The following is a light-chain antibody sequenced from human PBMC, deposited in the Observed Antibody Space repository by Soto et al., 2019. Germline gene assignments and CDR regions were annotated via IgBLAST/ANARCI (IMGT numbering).Light chain of an antibody. CDR2: WAS. Sequence: DIVMTQSPDSLAVSLGERATMSCKSSQSVLYSSNNRDYLAWYQQKPGQPPKLLIYWASTRESGVPDRFSGRGSGTDFTLTISSLQAEDVAVYYCHQYYSTPHTFGQGTKVDIK. J-gene: IGKJ2*01. CDR1: QSVLYSSNNRDY. V-gene: IGKV4-1*01. CDR3: HQYYSTPHT.